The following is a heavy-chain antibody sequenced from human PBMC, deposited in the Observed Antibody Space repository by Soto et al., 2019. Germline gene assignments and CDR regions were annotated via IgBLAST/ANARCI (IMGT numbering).Heavy chain of an antibody. Sequence: QVQLVESGGGVVQPGRSLRLSCAASGFTFSSYAMHWVRQAPGKGLEWVAVISYVGSNKYYADSVKGRFTISRDNSKNTXXLQMNSLRVEDTAVYYCARGVLVPAAIGYYYGIDVWGQGTTVTVSS. CDR3: ARGVLVPAAIGYYYGIDV. J-gene: IGHJ6*02. D-gene: IGHD2-2*02. V-gene: IGHV3-30-3*01. CDR2: ISYVGSNK. CDR1: GFTFSSYA.